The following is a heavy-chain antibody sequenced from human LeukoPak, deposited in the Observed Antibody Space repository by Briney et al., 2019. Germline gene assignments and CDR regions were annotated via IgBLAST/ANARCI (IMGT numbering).Heavy chain of an antibody. D-gene: IGHD3-3*01. CDR3: ARAVYPRHYDFWSGPPNYFDY. V-gene: IGHV4-59*12. CDR2: IYYSGST. J-gene: IGHJ4*02. CDR1: GGSISSYY. Sequence: SETLSLTCTVSGGSISSYYWSWIRQPPGKGLEWIGYIYYSGSTYYNPSLKSRVTISVDTSKNQFSLKLSSVTAADTAVYYCARAVYPRHYDFWSGPPNYFDYWGQGTLVTVSS.